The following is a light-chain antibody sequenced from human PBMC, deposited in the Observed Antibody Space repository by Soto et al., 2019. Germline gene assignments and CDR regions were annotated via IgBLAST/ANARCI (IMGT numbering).Light chain of an antibody. CDR3: AAWDDSLSGFYV. J-gene: IGLJ1*01. Sequence: QSVLAQPPSASGNPGQRVTISCSVSSSNIGSNYVYWYQQLPGTAPKLLIYSNNQRPSGVPDRFSGSKSGTSASLAISGLRSEDEADYYCAAWDDSLSGFYVFGTGSKVTVL. V-gene: IGLV1-47*02. CDR2: SNN. CDR1: SSNIGSNY.